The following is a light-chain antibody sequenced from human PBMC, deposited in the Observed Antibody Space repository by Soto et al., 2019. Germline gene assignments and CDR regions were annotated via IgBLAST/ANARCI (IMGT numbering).Light chain of an antibody. J-gene: IGKJ3*01. CDR1: QSVSSY. CDR3: QQRRNPGLT. CDR2: DAS. Sequence: EIVLTQSPATLYLYTGERATLSCRASQSVSSYLAWYQQKPGQAPRLLIYDASNRATGIPARFSGSGSGTDFTLTISSLEPEDFAVYYCQQRRNPGLTFGPGTKVDIK. V-gene: IGKV3-11*01.